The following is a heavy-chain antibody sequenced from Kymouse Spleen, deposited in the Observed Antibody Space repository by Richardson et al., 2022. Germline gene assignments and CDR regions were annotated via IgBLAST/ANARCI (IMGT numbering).Heavy chain of an antibody. CDR2: ISSNGGST. J-gene: IGHJ3*02. Sequence: EVQLVESGEGLVQPGGSLRLSCAASGFTFSSYAMHWVRQAPGKGLEYVSAISSNGGSTYYADSVKGRFTISRDNSKNTLYLQMGSLRAEDMAVYYCARSPYNWNYDAFDIWGQGTMVTVSS. V-gene: IGHV3-64*02. CDR1: GFTFSSYA. CDR3: ARSPYNWNYDAFDI. D-gene: IGHD1-7*01.